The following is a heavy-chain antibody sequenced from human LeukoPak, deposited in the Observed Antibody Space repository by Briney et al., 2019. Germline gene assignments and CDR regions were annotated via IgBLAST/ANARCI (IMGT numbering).Heavy chain of an antibody. V-gene: IGHV3-30*02. CDR3: AKLISPYDY. CDR2: IRYDANNK. J-gene: IGHJ4*02. Sequence: GGSLRLSCAASGFTFSSYGMHWVRQAPGKGLEWVAFIRYDANNKYYADSVKGRFTISRDNSKNTLYLQMNSLRAEDTAVYYCAKLISPYDYWGQGTLVTVAS. CDR1: GFTFSSYG.